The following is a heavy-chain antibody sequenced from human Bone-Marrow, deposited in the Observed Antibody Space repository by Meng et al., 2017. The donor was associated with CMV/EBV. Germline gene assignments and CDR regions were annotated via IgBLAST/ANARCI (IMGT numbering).Heavy chain of an antibody. CDR2: ISYDGSNK. Sequence: GGSLRLSCAASGFTFSSYAMHWVRQAPGKGLEWVAVISYDGSNKYYADSVKGRFTISRDNSKNTLYLQMNSLRAEDTAVYYCARDGIVLMVYARDAFDIWAQGTMVTVSS. CDR3: ARDGIVLMVYARDAFDI. CDR1: GFTFSSYA. V-gene: IGHV3-30-3*01. J-gene: IGHJ3*02. D-gene: IGHD2-8*01.